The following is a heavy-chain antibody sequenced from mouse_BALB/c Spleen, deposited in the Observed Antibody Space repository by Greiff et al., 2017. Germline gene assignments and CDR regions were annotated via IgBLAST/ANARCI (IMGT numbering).Heavy chain of an antibody. J-gene: IGHJ2*01. Sequence: EVNLVESGGGLVQPGGSLKLSCAASGFTFSSYGMSWVRQTPDKRLELVATINSNGGSTYYPDSVKGRFTISRDNAKNTLYLQMSSLKSEDTAMYYCARAGVYYFDYWGQGTTLTVSS. CDR3: ARAGVYYFDY. V-gene: IGHV5-6-3*01. CDR1: GFTFSSYG. CDR2: INSNGGST.